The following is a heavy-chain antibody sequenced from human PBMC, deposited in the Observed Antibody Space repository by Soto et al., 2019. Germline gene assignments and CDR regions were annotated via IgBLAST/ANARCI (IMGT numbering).Heavy chain of an antibody. CDR1: GGTFSSYA. Sequence: SVKVSCKASGGTFSSYAISWVRQAPGQGLEWMGGIIPIFGTANYAQKFQGRVTITADESTSTAYMELSSLRSEDTAVYYCARERWRYYDSSGYYPDYFDYWGQGTLVTVSS. J-gene: IGHJ4*02. D-gene: IGHD3-22*01. CDR2: IIPIFGTA. V-gene: IGHV1-69*13. CDR3: ARERWRYYDSSGYYPDYFDY.